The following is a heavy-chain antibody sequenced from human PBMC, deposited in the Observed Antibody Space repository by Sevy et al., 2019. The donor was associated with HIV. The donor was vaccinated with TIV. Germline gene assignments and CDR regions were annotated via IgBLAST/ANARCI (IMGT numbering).Heavy chain of an antibody. J-gene: IGHJ3*02. V-gene: IGHV4-30-4*01. CDR1: GGSISSGDYY. CDR3: ARGRLADAFDI. CDR2: IYYSGST. Sequence: SETLSLTCTVSGGSISSGDYYWSWIRQPPGKGLEWIGYIYYSGSTYYNPSLKSRVTISVDTSKNQFSLKPSSVTAADTAVYYCARGRLADAFDIWGQGTMVTVSS. D-gene: IGHD6-19*01.